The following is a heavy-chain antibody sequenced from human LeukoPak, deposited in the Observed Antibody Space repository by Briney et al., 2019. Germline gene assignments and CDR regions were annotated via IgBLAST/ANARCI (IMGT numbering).Heavy chain of an antibody. CDR3: ARGLRSSSWFFDY. CDR2: IYYTGST. D-gene: IGHD6-13*01. CDR1: GHSISSYY. Sequence: SETLSLTCTVSGHSISSYYWNWIRQPPGKGLEWIGYIYYTGSTNCNPSPKSRVTISVDTSKNQFSLKLNSVTAADTAVYYCARGLRSSSWFFDYWGQGTLVTVSS. V-gene: IGHV4-59*01. J-gene: IGHJ4*02.